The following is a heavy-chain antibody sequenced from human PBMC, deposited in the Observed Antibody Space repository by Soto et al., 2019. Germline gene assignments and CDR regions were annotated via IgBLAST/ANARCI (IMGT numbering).Heavy chain of an antibody. J-gene: IGHJ2*01. D-gene: IGHD6-19*01. Sequence: QVQLVQSGAEVKKPGSSVKVSCKASGGTFSSYAISWVRQAPGQGLEWMGGIIPIFGTANYAQKFQGRVTIPADESTSTAYMELSSLRSEDTAVYYCARYPQWLVPSRWYFDLWGRGTLVTVSS. V-gene: IGHV1-69*12. CDR1: GGTFSSYA. CDR3: ARYPQWLVPSRWYFDL. CDR2: IIPIFGTA.